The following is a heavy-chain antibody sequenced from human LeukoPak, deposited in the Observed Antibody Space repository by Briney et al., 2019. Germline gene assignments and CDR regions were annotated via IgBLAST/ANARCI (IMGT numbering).Heavy chain of an antibody. D-gene: IGHD2-8*02. Sequence: ASVKVSCKASGYTFTSYDINWVRQATGQGLEWMGWMNPNSGNTGYAQKFQGRVTMTRNTSISTAYMELSSLRSEDTAVYYCARGAVTGGAAGYWGQGTLATVSS. J-gene: IGHJ4*02. CDR3: ARGAVTGGAAGY. V-gene: IGHV1-8*01. CDR1: GYTFTSYD. CDR2: MNPNSGNT.